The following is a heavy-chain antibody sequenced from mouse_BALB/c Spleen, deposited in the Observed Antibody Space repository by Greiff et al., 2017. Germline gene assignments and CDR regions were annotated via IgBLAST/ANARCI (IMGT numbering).Heavy chain of an antibody. D-gene: IGHD1-2*01. CDR1: GFSLSTSGMG. J-gene: IGHJ4*01. V-gene: IGHV8-12*01. Sequence: QVTLKVSGPGILQPSQTLSLTCSFSGFSLSTSGMGVSWIRQPSGKGLEWLAHIYWDDDKRYNPSLKSRLTISKDTSRNQVFLKITSVDTADTATYYCASLLRLHYYAMDYWGQGTSVTVSS. CDR2: IYWDDDK. CDR3: ASLLRLHYYAMDY.